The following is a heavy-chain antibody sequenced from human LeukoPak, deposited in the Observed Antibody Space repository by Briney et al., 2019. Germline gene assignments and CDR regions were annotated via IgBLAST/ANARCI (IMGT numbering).Heavy chain of an antibody. J-gene: IGHJ4*02. V-gene: IGHV3-30-3*01. D-gene: IGHD5-24*01. CDR1: GFTFSSYS. CDR3: ARNLGDGYPFDY. CDR2: ISYDGSHK. Sequence: PGGSLRLSCAASGFTFSSYSMHWVRQAPGKGLEWVAVISYDGSHKYYGDSVKGRFTISRDNSKNTLYLQMNSLRAEDTAVFYCARNLGDGYPFDYWGQGTLVTVSS.